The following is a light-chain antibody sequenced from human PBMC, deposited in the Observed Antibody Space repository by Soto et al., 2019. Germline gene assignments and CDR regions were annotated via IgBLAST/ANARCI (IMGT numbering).Light chain of an antibody. J-gene: IGKJ5*01. Sequence: DIQMTQSPSSLSASVGDRVTITCRASRDISNSLNCYQHHPGKGPKILIYAASTLQRGVPSRFTGSGSGTEFTLTVSSLQPDDFATYYCQQYNDSFRYTFGQGTRLEIK. V-gene: IGKV1-16*01. CDR2: AAS. CDR1: RDISNS. CDR3: QQYNDSFRYT.